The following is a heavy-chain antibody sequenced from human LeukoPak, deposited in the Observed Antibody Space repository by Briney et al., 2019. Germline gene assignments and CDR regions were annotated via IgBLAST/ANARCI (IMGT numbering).Heavy chain of an antibody. CDR1: GGSISSYY. D-gene: IGHD1-26*01. CDR2: IYYSGST. Sequence: SETLSLTCTCPGGSISSYYWRWIRQPPGMELECIGCIYYSGSTNYNPSLKSRVTISVDTSKDQFSLRLTSVTAADTAVYYCARSFLGDWYFDLWGRGTLVTVSS. CDR3: ARSFLGDWYFDL. J-gene: IGHJ2*01. V-gene: IGHV4-59*01.